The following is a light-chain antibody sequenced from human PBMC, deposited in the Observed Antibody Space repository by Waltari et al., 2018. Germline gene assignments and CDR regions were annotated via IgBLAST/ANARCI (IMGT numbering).Light chain of an antibody. Sequence: DIVFTQSPGTLSLSPGERATLSCRASQSVGRYLAWYQHKPGQAPRLLIYDASTRATGIPDRFSGSGSGTDFSLTISRLEPEDFAVYYCQKYVNLPATFGQGTKVEIK. V-gene: IGKV3-20*01. CDR3: QKYVNLPAT. CDR1: QSVGRY. CDR2: DAS. J-gene: IGKJ1*01.